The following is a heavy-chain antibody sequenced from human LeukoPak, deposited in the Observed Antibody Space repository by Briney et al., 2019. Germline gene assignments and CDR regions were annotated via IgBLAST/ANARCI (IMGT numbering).Heavy chain of an antibody. CDR3: ARGGTVVTPVGFDY. CDR1: GFTFSNYA. Sequence: GGSLRLSCAASGFTFSNYAMRWVRQAPGKGLEWVSGISGSGDSTYYADSVKGRFTISRDNAKNSLYLQMNSLRAEDTAVYYCARGGTVVTPVGFDYWGQGTLVTVSS. J-gene: IGHJ4*02. D-gene: IGHD4-23*01. CDR2: ISGSGDST. V-gene: IGHV3-23*01.